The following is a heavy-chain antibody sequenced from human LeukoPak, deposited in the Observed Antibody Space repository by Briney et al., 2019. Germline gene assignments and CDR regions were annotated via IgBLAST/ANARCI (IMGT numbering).Heavy chain of an antibody. V-gene: IGHV3-9*01. CDR3: ARDPDYGDPGPFWDY. J-gene: IGHJ4*02. D-gene: IGHD4-17*01. CDR1: GFTFDDYA. Sequence: PGRSLRLSCAASGFTFDDYAMHWVRQAPGKGLEWVSGISWNSGSKGYADSVKGRFTISRDNAKNSLYLQMNSLRAEDTAVYYCARDPDYGDPGPFWDYWGQGTLVTVSS. CDR2: ISWNSGSK.